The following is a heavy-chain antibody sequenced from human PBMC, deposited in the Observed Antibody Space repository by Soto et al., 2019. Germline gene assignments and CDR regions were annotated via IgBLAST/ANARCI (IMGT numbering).Heavy chain of an antibody. Sequence: EVQLLESGGGVVQPGGSLRLSCLASGFNLKKFAMAWVRQAPGEGLEWVSGISCCGGSTSYADSVKGRFSIARDDSKNTLSLQMNSLRVEDTAQYYCAKADGEQWLVPHLDNWGQGTLVTI. CDR3: AKADGEQWLVPHLDN. CDR1: GFNLKKFA. V-gene: IGHV3-23*01. CDR2: ISCCGGST. D-gene: IGHD6-19*01. J-gene: IGHJ4*02.